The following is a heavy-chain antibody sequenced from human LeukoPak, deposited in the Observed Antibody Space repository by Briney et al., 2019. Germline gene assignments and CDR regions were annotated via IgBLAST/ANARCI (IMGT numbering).Heavy chain of an antibody. Sequence: PSETLSLTCTVSGASISSYYWSWIRQPAGEGLEWIGRIFPSGRTHYNPSLNSRVTVSVDTSKNHFSLNLSSVTAADTAVYCCARTSATGGTYFDYWGQGTLVTVSS. CDR1: GASISSYY. D-gene: IGHD1-26*01. CDR3: ARTSATGGTYFDY. CDR2: IFPSGRT. V-gene: IGHV4-4*07. J-gene: IGHJ4*02.